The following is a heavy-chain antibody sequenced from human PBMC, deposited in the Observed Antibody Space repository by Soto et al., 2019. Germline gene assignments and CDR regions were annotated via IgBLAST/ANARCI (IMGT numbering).Heavy chain of an antibody. Sequence: QITLNESGPTQVKPRQTLTLTCTFSGFSLTTSGVGVGWIRQSPGKAPEWLALIYWDDDKRYSPPLKSRLTIPKDTFKYQVVLTMADLDPADTATYYCAHRVLRTVFGLVTTTAIYFDFWGQGTPVAVSS. V-gene: IGHV2-5*02. CDR3: AHRVLRTVFGLVTTTAIYFDF. CDR2: IYWDDDK. D-gene: IGHD3-3*01. CDR1: GFSLTTSGVG. J-gene: IGHJ4*02.